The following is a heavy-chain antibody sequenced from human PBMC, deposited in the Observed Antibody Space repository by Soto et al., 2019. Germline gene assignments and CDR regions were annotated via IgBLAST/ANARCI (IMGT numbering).Heavy chain of an antibody. D-gene: IGHD6-13*01. V-gene: IGHV3-23*01. Sequence: LRLSCAASGFTFSSYAMSWVRQAPGKGLAWVSAISGSGGSTYYADSVKGRFTISRDNSKNTLYLQMNSLRAEDTAVYYCAKAFVYSSPLRYYFDYWGQGTLVTVSS. CDR3: AKAFVYSSPLRYYFDY. CDR1: GFTFSSYA. CDR2: ISGSGGST. J-gene: IGHJ4*02.